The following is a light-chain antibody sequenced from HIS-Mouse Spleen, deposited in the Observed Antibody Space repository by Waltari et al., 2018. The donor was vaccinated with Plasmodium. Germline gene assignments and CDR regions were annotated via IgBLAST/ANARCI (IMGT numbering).Light chain of an antibody. CDR1: SSDVGSYNL. J-gene: IGLJ1*01. CDR2: EGS. CDR3: CSYAGSSTYV. Sequence: QSALTQPASVSGSPGQSITISCTGTSSDVGSYNLFPWYQQHPGQAPQRMIYEGSKRPSGVSNRFSGSKSGNTASLTISGLQAEDEADYYCCSYAGSSTYVFGTGTKVTVL. V-gene: IGLV2-23*01.